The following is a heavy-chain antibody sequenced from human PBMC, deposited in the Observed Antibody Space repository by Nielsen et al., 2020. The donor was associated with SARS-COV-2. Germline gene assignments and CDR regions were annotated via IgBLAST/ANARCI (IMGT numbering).Heavy chain of an antibody. V-gene: IGHV3-20*01. J-gene: IGHJ4*02. D-gene: IGHD5-18*01. CDR1: GFTFSSYG. Sequence: GESLKISCAASGFTFSSYGMHWVRQAPGKGLEWVSGINWNGGSTGYADSVKGRFTISRDNAKNSLYLQMNSLRAEDTALYHCASIDGYGVQGYWGQGTLVTVSS. CDR3: ASIDGYGVQGY. CDR2: INWNGGST.